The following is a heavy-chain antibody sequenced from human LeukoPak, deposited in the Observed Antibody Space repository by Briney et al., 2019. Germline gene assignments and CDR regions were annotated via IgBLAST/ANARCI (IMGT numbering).Heavy chain of an antibody. Sequence: GGSLRLSCAASGFTFSNAWMSWVRQAPGKGLEWVGRIKSKTDGGTTDYAAPVKGRFTISRDDSKNTLYLQMNSLKTEDTAVYYCTTDTPYYYDSSGYSPTTTAGYWGQGTPVTVSS. J-gene: IGHJ4*02. V-gene: IGHV3-15*01. CDR2: IKSKTDGGTT. CDR1: GFTFSNAW. CDR3: TTDTPYYYDSSGYSPTTTAGY. D-gene: IGHD3-22*01.